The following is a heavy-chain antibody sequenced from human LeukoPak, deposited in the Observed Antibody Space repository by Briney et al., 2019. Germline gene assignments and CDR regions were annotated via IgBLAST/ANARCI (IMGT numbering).Heavy chain of an antibody. CDR3: ARGSSSGIDY. Sequence: ASVKVSCKASGYAFTNYAIQWVRQAPGQRLEWTGWINAGNGNTKYSQKFQGRVTITRDTSASTAYMELSSLRSEDTAVYYCARGSSSGIDYWGQGTLVTVSS. CDR2: INAGNGNT. D-gene: IGHD6-6*01. CDR1: GYAFTNYA. V-gene: IGHV1-3*01. J-gene: IGHJ4*02.